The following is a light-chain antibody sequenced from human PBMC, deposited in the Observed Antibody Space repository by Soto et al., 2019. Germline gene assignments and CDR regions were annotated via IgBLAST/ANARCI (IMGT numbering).Light chain of an antibody. J-gene: IGKJ1*01. CDR2: GAS. V-gene: IGKV3-20*01. CDR3: QHYGSTPTT. Sequence: EIVLTQSPGTLSLSPVERATLSCRASQSVSSSYLGWYQQKPGQAPRLLIYGASSRATGIPDRFRGGGSGTDFTLTISRLEPEDFAVYYCQHYGSTPTTFGQGTKVDIK. CDR1: QSVSSSY.